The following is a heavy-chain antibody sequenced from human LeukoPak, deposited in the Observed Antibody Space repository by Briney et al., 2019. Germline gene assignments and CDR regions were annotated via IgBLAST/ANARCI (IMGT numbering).Heavy chain of an antibody. CDR1: GGSISSYY. J-gene: IGHJ4*02. D-gene: IGHD2-2*02. Sequence: RPSETLSLTCTVSGGSISSYYWSWIRQPPGKGLEWIGYIYYSGSTNYNPSPKSRVTISVDTSKNQFSLKLSSVTAADTAVYYCARLHAIPHCSSTSCYTGAFDYWGQGTLVTVSS. CDR2: IYYSGST. CDR3: ARLHAIPHCSSTSCYTGAFDY. V-gene: IGHV4-59*08.